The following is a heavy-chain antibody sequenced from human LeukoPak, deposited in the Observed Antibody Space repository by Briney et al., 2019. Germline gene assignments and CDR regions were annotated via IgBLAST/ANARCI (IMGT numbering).Heavy chain of an antibody. D-gene: IGHD2-2*01. CDR2: IKQDGSEK. J-gene: IGHJ5*02. V-gene: IGHV3-7*01. CDR3: ARDDCSSISCYHNWFDP. Sequence: GGSLRLSCAASGFTFSSYWMSWVRQAPGKGLEWVANIKQDGSEKYYVDSVKGRFTISRDNAKNSLYLQMNSLRAEDTAVFYCARDDCSSISCYHNWFDPWGQGTLVTVSS. CDR1: GFTFSSYW.